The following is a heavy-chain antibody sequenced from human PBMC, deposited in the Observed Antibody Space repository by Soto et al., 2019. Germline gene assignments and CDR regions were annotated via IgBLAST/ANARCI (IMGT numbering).Heavy chain of an antibody. J-gene: IGHJ3*02. CDR2: IFYSGST. D-gene: IGHD6-13*01. CDR1: GGSISGHY. V-gene: IGHV4-59*11. Sequence: PSETLSLTCTVSGGSISGHYWIWIRQSPGKGLEWIGYIFYSGSTNYNPSLKSRVTISVDTSKNQFSLKLSSVTAADTAVYSCARGRRAAAGTMKAFDIWGQGTMVTVSS. CDR3: ARGRRAAAGTMKAFDI.